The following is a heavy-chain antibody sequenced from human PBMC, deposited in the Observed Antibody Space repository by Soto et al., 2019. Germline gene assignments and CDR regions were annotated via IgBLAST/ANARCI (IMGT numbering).Heavy chain of an antibody. Sequence: QVQLVQSGAEVKKPGASVKVSCKVSGYTLTELSMHWVRKAPGKGLEWMGGFDPEDGETIYGQKFQGRVTMTEDTSTDTAYMELSSLRSEDTAVYYCATSDSRGASNPHYYYYGMDVWGQGTTVTVSS. CDR2: FDPEDGET. CDR1: GYTLTELS. J-gene: IGHJ6*02. D-gene: IGHD4-4*01. V-gene: IGHV1-24*01. CDR3: ATSDSRGASNPHYYYYGMDV.